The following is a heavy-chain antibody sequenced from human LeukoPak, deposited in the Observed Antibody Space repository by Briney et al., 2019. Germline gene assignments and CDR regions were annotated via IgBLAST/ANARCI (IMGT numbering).Heavy chain of an antibody. D-gene: IGHD6-19*01. J-gene: IGHJ4*02. CDR1: GGSISGTYY. CDR2: IYYSGST. Sequence: SETLSLTCTVSGGSISGTYYWSWIRQPPGKGLEWIGSIYYSGSTYYNPSLKSRVTISVDTSKNQFSLKLSSVTAADTAVYYCARLHSSGWHFDYWGQGTLVTVSS. CDR3: ARLHSSGWHFDY. V-gene: IGHV4-39*01.